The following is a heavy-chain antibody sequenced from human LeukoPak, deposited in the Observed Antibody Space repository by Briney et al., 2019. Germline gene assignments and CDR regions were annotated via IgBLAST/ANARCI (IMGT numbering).Heavy chain of an antibody. J-gene: IGHJ4*02. CDR3: ASWTSSSSNY. Sequence: GGSLRLSCAAPGFTFSSYWMSWVRQAPGKGLEWVAHIKPDGSEKYYVDSVKGRFTISRDNAKNSLSLQMNSLRAEDTAVYYCASWTSSSSNYWGQGTLVTVSS. D-gene: IGHD6-6*01. CDR2: IKPDGSEK. V-gene: IGHV3-7*01. CDR1: GFTFSSYW.